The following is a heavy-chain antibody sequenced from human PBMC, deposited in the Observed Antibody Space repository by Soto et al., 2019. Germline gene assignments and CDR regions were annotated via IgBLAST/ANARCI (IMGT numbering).Heavy chain of an antibody. Sequence: EVQLLESGGGLVQPGGSLRLSCAASAFTFRNYGMNWVRKAPGKGLEWVSAISGSGDNTYYADSVKGRFTISRDNSKNILYLKMNSLRAEDTAVYYCAKETGHRGPYDYWGQGTLVTVSS. V-gene: IGHV3-23*01. CDR3: AKETGHRGPYDY. CDR1: AFTFRNYG. J-gene: IGHJ4*02. CDR2: ISGSGDNT. D-gene: IGHD5-12*01.